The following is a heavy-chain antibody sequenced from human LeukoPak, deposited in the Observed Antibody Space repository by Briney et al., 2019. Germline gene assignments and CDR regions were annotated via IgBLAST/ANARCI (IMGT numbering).Heavy chain of an antibody. J-gene: IGHJ5*02. CDR1: GFTFSDYY. Sequence: PGGSLRLSCAASGFTFSDYYMRWIRQAPGKGLEWVSYISSSGSTIYYADSVKGRFTISRDNAKNSLYLQMNSLRAEDTAVYYCTRSPATSSLGWFGPWGQGTLVTVSS. CDR2: ISSSGSTI. CDR3: TRSPATSSLGWFGP. V-gene: IGHV3-11*01.